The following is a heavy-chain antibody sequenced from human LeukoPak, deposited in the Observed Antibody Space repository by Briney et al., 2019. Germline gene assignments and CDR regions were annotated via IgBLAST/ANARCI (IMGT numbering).Heavy chain of an antibody. V-gene: IGHV4-4*07. D-gene: IGHD2-2*01. CDR2: VYTSGST. Sequence: SETLSLTCNVSGDSISSYYWSWIRQPAGKGLEWIGRVYTSGSTNYHPSLKSRVTMSVDTSKNQFSLKLSSVTAADTAVYYCARDTSHRAFDIWAKGQWSPSLQ. CDR3: ARDTSHRAFDI. CDR1: GDSISSYY. J-gene: IGHJ3*02.